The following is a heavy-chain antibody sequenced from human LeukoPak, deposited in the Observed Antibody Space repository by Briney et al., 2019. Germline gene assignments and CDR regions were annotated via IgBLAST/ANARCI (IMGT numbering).Heavy chain of an antibody. Sequence: ASVKVSCKASGYTFTSYAMHWVRQAPGQRLEWMGWINAGNGDTKYSQKFQGRVTITRDTSASTAYMELSSLRSEDTAVYYCARVCSGGSCYYHYGMDVWGKGTTVTVSS. CDR1: GYTFTSYA. D-gene: IGHD2-15*01. V-gene: IGHV1-3*01. J-gene: IGHJ6*04. CDR2: INAGNGDT. CDR3: ARVCSGGSCYYHYGMDV.